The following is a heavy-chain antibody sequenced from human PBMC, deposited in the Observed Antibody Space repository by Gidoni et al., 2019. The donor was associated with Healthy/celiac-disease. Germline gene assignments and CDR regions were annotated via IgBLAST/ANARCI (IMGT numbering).Heavy chain of an antibody. Sequence: QVQLQESGPGLVKSSQTLSLTCTVSGGSISSGGYYWSWIRQHPGKGLEWIGYIYYSGSTYYNPSLKSRVTISVDTSKNQFSLKLSSVTAADTAVYYCARGEGFYGDFINWFDPWGQGTLVTVSS. CDR1: GGSISSGGYY. CDR2: IYYSGST. J-gene: IGHJ5*02. V-gene: IGHV4-31*03. D-gene: IGHD4-17*01. CDR3: ARGEGFYGDFINWFDP.